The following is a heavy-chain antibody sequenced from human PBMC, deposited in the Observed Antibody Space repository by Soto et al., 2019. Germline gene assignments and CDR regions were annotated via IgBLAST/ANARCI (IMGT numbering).Heavy chain of an antibody. D-gene: IGHD6-6*01. J-gene: IGHJ5*02. CDR1: GGTFSSYA. CDR3: ASVIAASPEMYNWLDL. CDR2: IIPIFGTA. Sequence: GASVKVSCKASGGTFSSYAISWVRQAPGQGLEWMGGIIPIFGTANYAQKFQGRVTITADESTSTAYMELSSLRSEDTAVYYCASVIAASPEMYNWLDLWGQGTLVTVFS. V-gene: IGHV1-69*13.